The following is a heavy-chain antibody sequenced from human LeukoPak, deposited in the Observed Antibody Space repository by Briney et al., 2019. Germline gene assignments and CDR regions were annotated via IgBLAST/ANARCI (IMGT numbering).Heavy chain of an antibody. CDR3: ARVDRDYYDSSGYYYFDY. D-gene: IGHD3-22*01. Sequence: SVKVSCKASGGTFSSYAISWVRQAPGQGLEWMGGIIPIFGTASYAQKFQGRVTITADESTSTAYMELSSLRSEDTAVYYCARVDRDYYDSSGYYYFDYWGQGTLVTVSS. CDR2: IIPIFGTA. V-gene: IGHV1-69*13. CDR1: GGTFSSYA. J-gene: IGHJ4*02.